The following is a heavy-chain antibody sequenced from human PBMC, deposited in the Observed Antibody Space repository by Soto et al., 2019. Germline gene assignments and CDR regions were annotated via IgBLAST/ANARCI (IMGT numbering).Heavy chain of an antibody. V-gene: IGHV4-39*01. Sequence: SETLSLTCTVSGGSISSSSYYWGWIRQPPGKGLEWIGSIYYSGSTYYNPSPKSRVTISVDTSKNQFSLKLSSVTAADTAVYYCARHLSSWSGQNRRSMTYFDYWGQGTLVTVSS. CDR3: ARHLSSWSGQNRRSMTYFDY. J-gene: IGHJ4*02. CDR2: IYYSGST. D-gene: IGHD3-22*01. CDR1: GGSISSSSYY.